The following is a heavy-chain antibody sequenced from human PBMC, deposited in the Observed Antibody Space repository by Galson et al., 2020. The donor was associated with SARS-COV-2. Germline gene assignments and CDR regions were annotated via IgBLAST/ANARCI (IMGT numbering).Heavy chain of an antibody. Sequence: TGGSLRLSCAASEFTFSSYIMNWVRQAPGKGLEWVSSISSSSSYIYYADSVKGRFTISRDNAKNSLYLQMNSLRAEDTAVYYCARDSGLDDCWSGEPHRGVMDHWGQGTTVTVSS. J-gene: IGHJ6*02. CDR1: EFTFSSYI. V-gene: IGHV3-21*06. D-gene: IGHD3-3*01. CDR3: ARDSGLDDCWSGEPHRGVMDH. CDR2: ISSSSSYI.